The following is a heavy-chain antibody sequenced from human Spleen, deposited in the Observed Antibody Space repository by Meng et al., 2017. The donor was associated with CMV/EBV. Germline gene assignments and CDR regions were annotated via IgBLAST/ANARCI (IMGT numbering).Heavy chain of an antibody. V-gene: IGHV3-11*04. D-gene: IGHD5-24*01. CDR2: ISSSSSTI. CDR1: GFTFSDYY. Sequence: GESLKISCAASGFTFSDYYMSWIRQAPGKGLEWVSYISSSSSTIYYADSVKGRFTISRDNAENSLYLQMNNLRAEDTAVYYCARPLDGYSKSYFYYGMDVWGQGTTVTVSS. CDR3: ARPLDGYSKSYFYYGMDV. J-gene: IGHJ6*02.